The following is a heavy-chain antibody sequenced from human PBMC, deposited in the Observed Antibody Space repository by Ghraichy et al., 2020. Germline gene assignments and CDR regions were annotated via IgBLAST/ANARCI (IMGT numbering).Heavy chain of an antibody. CDR1: GFTFSSYG. D-gene: IGHD3-9*01. CDR2: IWYDGSNK. CDR3: ARDLSYYDILTGLGY. J-gene: IGHJ4*02. V-gene: IGHV3-33*01. Sequence: GESLNISCAASGFTFSSYGMHWVRQAPGKGLEWVAVIWYDGSNKYYADSVKGRFTISRDNSKNTLYLQMNSLRAEDTAVYYCARDLSYYDILTGLGYWGQGTLVTVSS.